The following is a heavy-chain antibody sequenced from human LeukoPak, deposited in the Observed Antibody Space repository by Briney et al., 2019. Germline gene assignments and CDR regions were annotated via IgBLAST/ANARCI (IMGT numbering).Heavy chain of an antibody. CDR3: ARGSIAVAAGGLDY. Sequence: PSQTLSLTCTVSGGSICSGSYYWSCIRQPAGKGLEWIGRIYTSGSTNYNPSLKSRVTISVDTSKNQFSLKLSSVTAADTAVYYCARGSIAVAAGGLDYWGQGTLVTVSS. V-gene: IGHV4-61*02. CDR2: IYTSGST. J-gene: IGHJ4*02. D-gene: IGHD6-19*01. CDR1: GGSICSGSYY.